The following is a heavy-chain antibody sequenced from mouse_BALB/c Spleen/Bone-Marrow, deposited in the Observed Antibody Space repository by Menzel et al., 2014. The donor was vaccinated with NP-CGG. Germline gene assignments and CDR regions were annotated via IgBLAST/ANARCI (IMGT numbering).Heavy chain of an antibody. CDR2: INPASSTI. CDR3: ARLNYYGNLFV. CDR1: GFDFSRYW. V-gene: IGHV4-1*02. D-gene: IGHD1-1*01. Sequence: EVKLLESGGGLVQRGGCLKLSCAASGFDFSRYWMSWVRQAPGKWLEWIGVINPASSTINFTTTLKDKNINSRDKEKNKLNQQMSKVRSEDKDRYNCARLNYYGNLFVWGAGTTVTVTS. J-gene: IGHJ1*01.